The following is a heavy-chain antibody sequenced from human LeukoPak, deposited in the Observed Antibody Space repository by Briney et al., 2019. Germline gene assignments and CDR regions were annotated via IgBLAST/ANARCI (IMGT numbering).Heavy chain of an antibody. D-gene: IGHD6-19*01. CDR1: GFTFSSYW. J-gene: IGHJ5*02. Sequence: LSGGSLRLSCAASGFTFSSYWMSWVRQVPGKGLEWVANIKKDGSEKKYVDSVKGRFTISRDNAENSLYLQMNSLRVEDTAVYYCVREGGSDWYSGWFDPWGQGTLVTVSS. CDR2: IKKDGSEK. V-gene: IGHV3-7*01. CDR3: VREGGSDWYSGWFDP.